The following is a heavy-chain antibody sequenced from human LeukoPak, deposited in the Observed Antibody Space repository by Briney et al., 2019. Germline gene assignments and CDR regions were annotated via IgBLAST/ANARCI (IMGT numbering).Heavy chain of an antibody. J-gene: IGHJ4*02. V-gene: IGHV3-7*01. D-gene: IGHD2-8*01. Sequence: PGGSLRLSCAASGFTFSSYWMSWVRQAPGKGLEWVANIKQDGSEKYYVDSVKGRFTISRDNAKNSLYLQMNSLRAEDTAVYYCARVRGTFLYHFDYWGQGTLVTVSS. CDR2: IKQDGSEK. CDR3: ARVRGTFLYHFDY. CDR1: GFTFSSYW.